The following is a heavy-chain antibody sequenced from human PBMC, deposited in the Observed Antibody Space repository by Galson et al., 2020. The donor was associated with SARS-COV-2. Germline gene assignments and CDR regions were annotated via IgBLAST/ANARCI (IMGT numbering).Heavy chain of an antibody. D-gene: IGHD3-16*01. Sequence: SGPPLVKPTQTPTLTCSFSGFSLTTSGICMTWIRQPPGKALEFLARIDWDGDEHYSRSQKTRLTISRDTSRNQVVLTMTNMDPVDTATYDCSRLRRFYAISQTVVYWGQGTLVTVSA. CDR3: SRLRRFYAISQTVVY. J-gene: IGHJ4*02. CDR2: IDWDGDE. V-gene: IGHV2-70*11. CDR1: GFSLTTSGIC.